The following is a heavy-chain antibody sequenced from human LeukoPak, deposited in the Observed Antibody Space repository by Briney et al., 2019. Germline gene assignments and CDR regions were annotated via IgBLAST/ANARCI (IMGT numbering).Heavy chain of an antibody. V-gene: IGHV4-38-2*01. CDR2: IYHSGST. CDR1: GYSISSGYY. Sequence: PSETLSLTCAVSGYSISSGYYWGWIRQPPGKGLEWIGSIYHSGSTYYNPSLKSRVTISVDTSKNQFSLKLSSVTAADTAAYYRGRHIVPRGVVVPAYWFEPWGQGPLVTVSS. J-gene: IGHJ5*02. CDR3: GRHIVPRGVVVPAYWFEP. D-gene: IGHD2-2*01.